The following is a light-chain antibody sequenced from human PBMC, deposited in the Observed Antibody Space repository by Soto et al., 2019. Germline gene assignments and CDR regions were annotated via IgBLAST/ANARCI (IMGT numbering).Light chain of an antibody. CDR1: SSDIGGYDY. CDR3: SSYTSSSTVV. CDR2: EVS. V-gene: IGLV2-14*01. J-gene: IGLJ2*01. Sequence: QSVLTQPASVSGSPGQSITISCTGTSSDIGGYDYVSWYQHHPGKAPRLMIYEVSNRPPGVSNRFFGSKSVNTASLTISGLQAEDEADYYCSSYTSSSTVVFGGGTKLTVL.